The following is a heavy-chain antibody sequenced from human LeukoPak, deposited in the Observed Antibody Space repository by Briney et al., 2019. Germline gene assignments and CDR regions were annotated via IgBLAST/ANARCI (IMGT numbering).Heavy chain of an antibody. J-gene: IGHJ4*02. V-gene: IGHV3-30*04. CDR1: GFTFSSYA. CDR3: ARGTKRLLWFGGLDLDY. D-gene: IGHD3-10*01. CDR2: ISYDGSNK. Sequence: GRSLRLSCAASGFTFSSYAMHWVRQAPGKGLEWVAVISYDGSNKYYADSVKGRFTISRDNSKNTLYLQMNSLRAEDTAVYYCARGTKRLLWFGGLDLDYWGQGTLVTVPS.